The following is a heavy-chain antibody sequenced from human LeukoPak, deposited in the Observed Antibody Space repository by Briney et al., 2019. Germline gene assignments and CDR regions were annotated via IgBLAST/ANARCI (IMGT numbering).Heavy chain of an antibody. V-gene: IGHV3-11*01. Sequence: PGGSLRLSCAASGFTFSDYYMTWIRQAPGKGLEWLAFISGSGDSLYYADSAEGRFTISRDNAKGSLYLQMNNLRAEDTAVYYCAREVVIVPDYYYYGLDVWGQGTTVTVSS. D-gene: IGHD2/OR15-2a*01. CDR1: GFTFSDYY. CDR2: ISGSGDSL. CDR3: AREVVIVPDYYYYGLDV. J-gene: IGHJ6*02.